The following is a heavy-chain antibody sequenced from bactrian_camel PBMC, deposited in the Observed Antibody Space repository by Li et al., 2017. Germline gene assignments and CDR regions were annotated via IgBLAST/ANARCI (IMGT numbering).Heavy chain of an antibody. D-gene: IGHD7*01. CDR3: AAVPDGCGGMYLLRASTYKY. CDR2: IRNDGLT. J-gene: IGHJ4*01. V-gene: IGHV3S53*01. CDR1: GYMYHSSC. Sequence: QVQLVESGGGSVQAGGSLRLSCSASGYMYHSSCLGWFRQAPGKQREGVAVIRNDGLTTYADSVKGRFTISEDNAKNTLYLQLNGLRPEDTAMYYCAAVPDGCGGMYLLRASTYKYWGHGTQVTVS.